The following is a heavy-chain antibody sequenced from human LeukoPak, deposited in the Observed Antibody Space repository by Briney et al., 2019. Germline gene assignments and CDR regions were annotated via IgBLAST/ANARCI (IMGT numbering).Heavy chain of an antibody. Sequence: SETLSPTCTVSGGSISSYYWSWIRQPPGKGLEWIGYIYYSGSTYYNPSLKSRVTISVDTSKNQFSLKLSSVTAADTAVYYCARGHDIWFGESFYFDYWGQGTLVTVSS. CDR2: IYYSGST. J-gene: IGHJ4*02. V-gene: IGHV4-59*12. CDR1: GGSISSYY. D-gene: IGHD3-10*01. CDR3: ARGHDIWFGESFYFDY.